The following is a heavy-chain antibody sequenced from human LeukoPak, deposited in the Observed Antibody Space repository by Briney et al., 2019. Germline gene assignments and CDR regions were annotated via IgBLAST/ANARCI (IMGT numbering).Heavy chain of an antibody. CDR1: GFTFSSYD. V-gene: IGHV3-13*01. CDR2: IGTAGDT. J-gene: IGHJ6*02. Sequence: GGSLRLSCAASGFTFSSYDVHWVRQATGKGLEWVSAIGTAGDTYYPGSVKGRFTISRENAKNSLYLQMNSLRAGDTAVYYCARAKSFWSGPSGYYYGMDVWGQGTTVTVSS. D-gene: IGHD3-3*01. CDR3: ARAKSFWSGPSGYYYGMDV.